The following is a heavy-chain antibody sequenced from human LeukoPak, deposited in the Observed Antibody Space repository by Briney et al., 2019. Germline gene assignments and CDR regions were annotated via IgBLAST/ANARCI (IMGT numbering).Heavy chain of an antibody. CDR3: ARDRGFTGFDLYDY. CDR1: TFTFSSSW. D-gene: IGHD3-10*01. J-gene: IGHJ4*02. V-gene: IGHV3-7*01. Sequence: GGSLRLSCAASTFTFSSSWMGWVRQAPGKGLEWVANIKYDESEKYYVDSVECRFTISRDNAMNSLYLQMNSLRAEDTAVYYCARDRGFTGFDLYDYWGQGTLVTVSS. CDR2: IKYDESEK.